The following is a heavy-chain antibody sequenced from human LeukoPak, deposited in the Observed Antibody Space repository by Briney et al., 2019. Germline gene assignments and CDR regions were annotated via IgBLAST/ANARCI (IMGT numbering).Heavy chain of an antibody. Sequence: GGSLRLSCAASGFTCSSYAMSWVRKAPGKGLEWVSAISGSGGSTYYADSVKGRFTISRDNSKNTLYLQMNSLRAEDTAVYYCAKEAVYVIVVVPAALDYWGQGTLVTVSS. CDR3: AKEAVYVIVVVPAALDY. V-gene: IGHV3-23*01. J-gene: IGHJ4*02. CDR2: ISGSGGST. D-gene: IGHD2-2*01. CDR1: GFTCSSYA.